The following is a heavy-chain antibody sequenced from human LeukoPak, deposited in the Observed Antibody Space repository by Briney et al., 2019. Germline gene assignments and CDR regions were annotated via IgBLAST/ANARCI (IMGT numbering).Heavy chain of an antibody. CDR3: ARSFGSPYVVVTAIWNDY. J-gene: IGHJ4*02. CDR2: INPNSGGT. CDR1: GYTFTGYY. Sequence: ASVKVSCKASGYTFTGYYMHWVRQAPGQGLEWMGWINPNSGGTNYAQKFQGRVTMTRDTSISTAYMELSRLRSDDTAVYYCARSFGSPYVVVTAIWNDYWGQGTLVTVSS. D-gene: IGHD2-21*02. V-gene: IGHV1-2*02.